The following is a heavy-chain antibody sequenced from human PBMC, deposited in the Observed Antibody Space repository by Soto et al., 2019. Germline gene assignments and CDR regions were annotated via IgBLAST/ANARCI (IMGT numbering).Heavy chain of an antibody. Sequence: QVQLVQSGAEVKKPGSSVKVSCQVSGGTFNSRWGRQAHGQGLGWMGGIIPVIDTANYARKFQGRGVISAARATNMVQIEMMSLTLEGTAVYDRSAGSGAYAFEFWGQGTMVTVSS. V-gene: IGHV1-69*06. CDR2: IIPVIDTA. CDR1: GGTFNS. CDR3: SAGSGAYAFEF. J-gene: IGHJ3*01. D-gene: IGHD6-19*01.